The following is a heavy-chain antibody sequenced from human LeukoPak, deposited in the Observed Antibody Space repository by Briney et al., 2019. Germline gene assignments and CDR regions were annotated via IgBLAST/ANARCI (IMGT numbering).Heavy chain of an antibody. CDR1: GYSFTSYW. V-gene: IGHV5-51*01. Sequence: GESLKISCKGSGYSFTSYWIGWVRQMPGKGLEWMGIIYPGDSDTRCSPSFQGQVTISADKSISTAYLQWSSQKASDTAMYYCARRVSSGWYYFDYWGQGTLVTVSS. CDR2: IYPGDSDT. J-gene: IGHJ4*02. D-gene: IGHD6-19*01. CDR3: ARRVSSGWYYFDY.